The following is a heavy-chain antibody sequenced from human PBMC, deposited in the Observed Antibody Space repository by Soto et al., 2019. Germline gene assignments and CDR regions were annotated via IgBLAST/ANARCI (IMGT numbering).Heavy chain of an antibody. Sequence: QVQLVQSGAEVKKTGSSVRVSCKASGDTFTCYSINWVRQAAGLGLEWMGRINPILSMSNYAQRFQGRVTMTADKSTSTAYMELSSLRSEDTAMYYCASSYGSGYRAFDYWGQGALVTVSS. V-gene: IGHV1-69*02. CDR2: INPILSMS. J-gene: IGHJ4*02. CDR3: ASSYGSGYRAFDY. CDR1: GDTFTCYS. D-gene: IGHD3-10*01.